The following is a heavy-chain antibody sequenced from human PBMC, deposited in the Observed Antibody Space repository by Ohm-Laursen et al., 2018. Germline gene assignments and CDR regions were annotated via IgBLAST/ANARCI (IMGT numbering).Heavy chain of an antibody. CDR3: ARGMGNFYYFDD. CDR1: GFSFSDYE. V-gene: IGHV3-33*08. D-gene: IGHD7-27*01. Sequence: SLRLSCAASGFSFSDYEMNWVRQAPGKGLEWVALIWYDGSRQYYADSVKGRFTISRDNTRNTLSLQMNSLRAEDTGVYYCARGMGNFYYFDDWGQGTQVFVSS. CDR2: IWYDGSRQ. J-gene: IGHJ4*02.